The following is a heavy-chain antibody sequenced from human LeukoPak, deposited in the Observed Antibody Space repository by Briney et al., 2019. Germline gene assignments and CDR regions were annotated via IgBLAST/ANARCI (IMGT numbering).Heavy chain of an antibody. CDR2: ISYDGSNK. CDR1: GFTFSSYG. J-gene: IGHJ3*02. CDR3: AKDRDSSDAFDI. D-gene: IGHD6-13*01. V-gene: IGHV3-30*18. Sequence: GRSLRLSCAASGFTFSSYGMHWVRQAPGKGREWVAVISYDGSNKYYADSVKGRFTISRDNSKNTLHLQMNSLRAEDTAVYYCAKDRDSSDAFDIWGQGTMVTVSS.